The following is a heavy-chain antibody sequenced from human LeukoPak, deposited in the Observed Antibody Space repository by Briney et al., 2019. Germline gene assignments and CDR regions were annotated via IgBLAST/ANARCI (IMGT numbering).Heavy chain of an antibody. Sequence: GRSLRLSCAASGFTFSSYGMHWVRQAPGKGLEWVAVISYDGSNKYYADSVKGRFTISRDNSKNTLYLQMNSLRAEDTAVYYCAKARFKRAVAGASVDYWGQGTLVTVSS. CDR3: AKARFKRAVAGASVDY. V-gene: IGHV3-30*18. D-gene: IGHD6-19*01. CDR1: GFTFSSYG. J-gene: IGHJ4*02. CDR2: ISYDGSNK.